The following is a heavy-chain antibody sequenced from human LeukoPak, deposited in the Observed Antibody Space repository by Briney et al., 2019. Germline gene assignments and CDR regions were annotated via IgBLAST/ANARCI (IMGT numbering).Heavy chain of an antibody. V-gene: IGHV3-23*01. J-gene: IGHJ5*02. Sequence: PGGSLRLSCAASGFTFSSYAMSWVRQAPGKGLEWVSAISGSGGSTYYADSEKGRFTISRDNSKNTLYLQMNSLRAEDTAVYYCAKDRVGYYGSGSYYKRDNWFDPWGQGTLVTVSS. CDR3: AKDRVGYYGSGSYYKRDNWFDP. CDR2: ISGSGGST. CDR1: GFTFSSYA. D-gene: IGHD3-10*01.